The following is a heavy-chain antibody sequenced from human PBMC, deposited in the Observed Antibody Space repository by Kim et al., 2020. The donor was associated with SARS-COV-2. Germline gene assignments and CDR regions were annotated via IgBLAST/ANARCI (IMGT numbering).Heavy chain of an antibody. J-gene: IGHJ5*02. V-gene: IGHV4-39*01. D-gene: IGHD2-2*01. Sequence: SETLSLTCTVSGGSISSSSYYWGWIRQPPGKGLEWIGSIYYSGSTYYNPSLKSRVTISVDTSKNQFSLKLSSVTAADTAVYYCARRHHSVIVVVPAARGNWFDPWGQGTLVTVSS. CDR3: ARRHHSVIVVVPAARGNWFDP. CDR2: IYYSGST. CDR1: GGSISSSSYY.